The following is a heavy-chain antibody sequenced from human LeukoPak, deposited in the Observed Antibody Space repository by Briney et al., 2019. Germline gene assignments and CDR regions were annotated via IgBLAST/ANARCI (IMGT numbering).Heavy chain of an antibody. CDR1: GFTFSSYG. Sequence: GGSLRLSCAASGFTFSSYGMYWVRQAPGKGLEWVAVISYDGSNKYYADSVKGRFTISRDNSKNTLYLQMNSLRAEDTALYYCARVGEGGYSYGQTTPPYFDYWGQGTLVTVSS. CDR3: ARVGEGGYSYGQTTPPYFDY. D-gene: IGHD5-18*01. CDR2: ISYDGSNK. V-gene: IGHV3-30*03. J-gene: IGHJ4*02.